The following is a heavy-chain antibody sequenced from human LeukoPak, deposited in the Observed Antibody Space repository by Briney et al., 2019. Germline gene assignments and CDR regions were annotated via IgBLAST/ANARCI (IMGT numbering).Heavy chain of an antibody. CDR3: AAENSGYDYYYYYGMDV. J-gene: IGHJ6*02. CDR2: IVVGSGNT. Sequence: SVKVSCKASGFTFTSSAMQWVRQARGQRLEWIGLIVVGSGNTNYAQKFQERVTITRDMSTSTAYMELSSLRCEDTAVYYCAAENSGYDYYYYYGMDVWGQGTTVTVSS. V-gene: IGHV1-58*02. D-gene: IGHD5-12*01. CDR1: GFTFTSSA.